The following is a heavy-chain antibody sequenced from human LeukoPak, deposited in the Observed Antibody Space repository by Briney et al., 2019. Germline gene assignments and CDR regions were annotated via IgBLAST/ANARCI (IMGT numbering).Heavy chain of an antibody. Sequence: PSETLSLTCTVSGGSISSYYWSWIRQPPGKGLEWIGYIYYSGSTNYNPSLKSRVTISVDTSKNQFSLKLSSVTAADTAVYYCARGQGWDYYGSGSDRPPLNWFDPWGQGTLVTVSS. J-gene: IGHJ5*02. CDR2: IYYSGST. CDR1: GGSISSYY. D-gene: IGHD3-10*01. V-gene: IGHV4-59*08. CDR3: ARGQGWDYYGSGSDRPPLNWFDP.